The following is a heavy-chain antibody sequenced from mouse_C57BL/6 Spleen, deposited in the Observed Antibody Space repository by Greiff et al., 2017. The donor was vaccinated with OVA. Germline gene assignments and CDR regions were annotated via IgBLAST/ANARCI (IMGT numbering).Heavy chain of an antibody. Sequence: QVQLQQSGAELVRPGTSVKVSCKASGYAFTNYLIEWVKQRPGQGLEWIGVINPGSGGTNYNEKFKGKATLTADKSYSTAYMQLSSLTSEDSAVYFGARNYYGSSYWYFDVWGTGTTVTVSS. D-gene: IGHD1-1*01. J-gene: IGHJ1*03. CDR1: GYAFTNYL. V-gene: IGHV1-54*01. CDR2: INPGSGGT. CDR3: ARNYYGSSYWYFDV.